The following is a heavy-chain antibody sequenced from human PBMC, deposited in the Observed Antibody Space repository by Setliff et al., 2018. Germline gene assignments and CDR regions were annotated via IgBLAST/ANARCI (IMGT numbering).Heavy chain of an antibody. Sequence: HPGGSLRLSCAASGFTFSSYAMHWVRQAPGKGLEWVAVISYDGSNKYYADSVKGRFTISRDNSKNTLYLQMNSLRAEDTAVYYCAREEYYYYMDVWGKGTTVTVSS. V-gene: IGHV3-30*01. CDR2: ISYDGSNK. J-gene: IGHJ6*03. CDR3: AREEYYYYMDV. CDR1: GFTFSSYA.